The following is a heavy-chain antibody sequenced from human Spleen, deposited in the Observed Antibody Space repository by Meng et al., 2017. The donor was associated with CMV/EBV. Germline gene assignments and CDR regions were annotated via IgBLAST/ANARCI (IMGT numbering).Heavy chain of an antibody. V-gene: IGHV4-4*02. CDR3: AVVYSSALNY. Sequence: LPCAVSGGSISSSYWWSWVRQPPGKGLEWIGEIHHGGNTNYNPSLKSRVTMSVDKSRNQFSLKLSSVTAADTAVYYCAVVYSSALNYWGQGTLVTVSS. D-gene: IGHD6-19*01. CDR2: IHHGGNT. CDR1: GGSISSSYW. J-gene: IGHJ4*02.